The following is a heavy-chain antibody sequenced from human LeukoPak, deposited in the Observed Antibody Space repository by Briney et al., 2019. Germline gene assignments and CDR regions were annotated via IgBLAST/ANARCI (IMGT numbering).Heavy chain of an antibody. CDR3: AKGRIAAGGDFDY. D-gene: IGHD6-13*01. CDR2: ISESDGST. Sequence: GGSLRLSCAASGFAFSNYAMSWVRQAPGKALEWVSGISESDGSTYYADSVKGRFTISRDTSKNTLYLQMNSLRAEDTAVYYCAKGRIAAGGDFDYWGQGTLVAVSS. CDR1: GFAFSNYA. J-gene: IGHJ4*02. V-gene: IGHV3-23*01.